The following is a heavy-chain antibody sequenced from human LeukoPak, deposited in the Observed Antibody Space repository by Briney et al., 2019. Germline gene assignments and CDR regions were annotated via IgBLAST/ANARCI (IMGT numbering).Heavy chain of an antibody. CDR1: GYTFTSYD. Sequence: ASVKVSCKASGYTFTSYDISWVRQATGQGLEWMGWMNPNSGNTGYAQKFQGRVTMTRSASISTAYMELSSLRSEDTAVYYCARKEPYSSSWPTWGQGTMVTVSS. CDR3: ARKEPYSSSWPT. V-gene: IGHV1-8*01. D-gene: IGHD6-13*01. CDR2: MNPNSGNT. J-gene: IGHJ3*01.